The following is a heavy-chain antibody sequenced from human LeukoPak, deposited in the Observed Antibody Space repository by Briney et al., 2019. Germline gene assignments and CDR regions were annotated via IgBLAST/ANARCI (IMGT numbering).Heavy chain of an antibody. CDR3: ARDAGSSSPGGHYFDY. J-gene: IGHJ4*02. Sequence: PSETLSLTCTVSGGSISSGGYYWSWIRQPPGKGLEWIGYIYHSGSTYYNPSLKSRVTISVDRSKNQFSLKLSSVTAADTAVYYCARDAGSSSPGGHYFDYWGQGTLVTVSS. CDR1: GGSISSGGYY. D-gene: IGHD6-6*01. CDR2: IYHSGST. V-gene: IGHV4-30-2*01.